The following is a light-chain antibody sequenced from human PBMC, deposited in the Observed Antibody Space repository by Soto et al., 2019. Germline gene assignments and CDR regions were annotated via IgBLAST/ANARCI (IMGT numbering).Light chain of an antibody. V-gene: IGKV3-20*01. CDR2: GAS. Sequence: DIVLTQSPGTLSLSPGERATLSCRASQSVSTNYLAWYQQKPGQAPRLLISGASSRATGIPDRFSASGSGTDFTLTIIRLEPEDVAVYYCQQYGTSPRLTFGGGTKVDIK. CDR1: QSVSTNY. J-gene: IGKJ4*01. CDR3: QQYGTSPRLT.